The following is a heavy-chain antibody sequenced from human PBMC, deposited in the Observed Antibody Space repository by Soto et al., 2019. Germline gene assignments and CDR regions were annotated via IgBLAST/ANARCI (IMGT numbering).Heavy chain of an antibody. V-gene: IGHV1-2*02. J-gene: IGHJ6*02. CDR1: GYTFSDYY. D-gene: IGHD3-3*01. Sequence: QVQLVQSGTEVKKPGASVKVSCKASGYTFSDYYIHWVRRAPGQXLXXXXWINPKSGGTNYAQKFQGSVTMTRDTSISTAYMELSRLRSDDTAVYYCARAREIIITIFGYGMDVWGQGTTVTVSS. CDR2: INPKSGGT. CDR3: ARAREIIITIFGYGMDV.